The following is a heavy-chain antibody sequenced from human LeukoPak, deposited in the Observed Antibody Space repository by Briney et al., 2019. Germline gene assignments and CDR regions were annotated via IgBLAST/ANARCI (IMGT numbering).Heavy chain of an antibody. Sequence: SETLSLTCTVSGGSISSYYWSWIRQPPGKGPEWIGYIYYSGSTNYNPSLKSRVTISVDTSKNQFSLKLSSVTAADTAVYYCARENYDFWSGYLFDWGQGTLVTVSS. V-gene: IGHV4-59*01. D-gene: IGHD3-3*01. CDR2: IYYSGST. CDR3: ARENYDFWSGYLFD. CDR1: GGSISSYY. J-gene: IGHJ4*02.